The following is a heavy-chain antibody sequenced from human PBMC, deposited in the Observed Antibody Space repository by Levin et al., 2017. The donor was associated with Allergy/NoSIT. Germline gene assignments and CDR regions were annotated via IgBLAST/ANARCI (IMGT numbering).Heavy chain of an antibody. CDR2: INPDGSRT. D-gene: IGHD3-16*02. J-gene: IGHJ4*02. CDR1: GFTFSNYW. V-gene: IGHV3-74*03. CDR3: VRDYLEFAY. Sequence: GESLKISCAASGFTFSNYWMHWVRQAPGKGLVWVSHINPDGSRTTYADSVKGRFTISRDDAKNTLYLQMNSLRAEDTAMYYCVRDYLEFAYWGQGTLVTVSS.